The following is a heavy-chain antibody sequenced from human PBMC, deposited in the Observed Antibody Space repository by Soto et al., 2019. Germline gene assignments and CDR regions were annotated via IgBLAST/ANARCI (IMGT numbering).Heavy chain of an antibody. CDR1: GYDFTTYG. CDR2: ISAHNGNT. D-gene: IGHD4-17*01. Sequence: QVHLVQSGAEVKNPGASVKVSCKGSGYDFTTYGITWVRQAPGQGLEWMAWISAHNGNTNYAPNLQGRVTVTRDTSTSTAYIELRSLRSDEXXXXXXAXGXYGDYWGQGALVTVSS. CDR3: AXGXYGDY. J-gene: IGHJ4*02. V-gene: IGHV1-18*01.